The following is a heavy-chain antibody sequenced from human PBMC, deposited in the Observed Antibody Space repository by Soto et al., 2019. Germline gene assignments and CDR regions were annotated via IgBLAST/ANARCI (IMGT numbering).Heavy chain of an antibody. V-gene: IGHV3-74*01. CDR1: GLTFSTYW. CDR3: VTVGGYYWFEA. CDR2: INTDGSST. Sequence: VQLVQSGGGLVQPGGSLRLSCAASGLTFSTYWMHWVRQAPGKGLVWVSRINTDGSSTNYADSVKGRFTISRDNAKNTLYLQRNRLTAEDKAVYCCVTVGGYYWFEARGQGTLVNVSS. D-gene: IGHD5-18*01. J-gene: IGHJ5*02.